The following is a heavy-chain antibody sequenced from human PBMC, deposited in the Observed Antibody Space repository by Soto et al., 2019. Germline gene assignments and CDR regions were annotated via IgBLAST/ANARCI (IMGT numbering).Heavy chain of an antibody. CDR1: GFSFSTAA. CDR2: VPHDGNNK. Sequence: QVHLVESGGGVVQPGRSLSLSCAASGFSFSTAAMHWLRQAPGKGLEWVAVVPHDGNNKDYADSVRGRFTVSRDNSKTALFFQMNCLRTDHTAIYYCARGLNKVDGGGFDNWGQGKMVIVSS. J-gene: IGHJ3*02. V-gene: IGHV3-33*01. D-gene: IGHD3-10*01. CDR3: ARGLNKVDGGGFDN.